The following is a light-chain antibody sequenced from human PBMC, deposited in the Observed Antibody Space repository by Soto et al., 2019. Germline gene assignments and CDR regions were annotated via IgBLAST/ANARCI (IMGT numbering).Light chain of an antibody. V-gene: IGKV1-9*01. CDR3: QKYDRAPFT. J-gene: IGKJ3*01. CDR1: QGITSY. CDR2: AAS. Sequence: IQLTQSPSSLSASVGDRVTIACRASQGITSYLAWYQQKPGKAPKLLIYAASILQSGVPSRFSGSGSGTDFTLTISGLLPEDVATYYCQKYDRAPFTFGPGTKVDFK.